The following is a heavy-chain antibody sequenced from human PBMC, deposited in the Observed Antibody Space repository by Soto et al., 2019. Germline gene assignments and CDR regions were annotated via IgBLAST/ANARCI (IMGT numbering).Heavy chain of an antibody. J-gene: IGHJ4*02. Sequence: QVQLQESGPGLVKPSETLSLTCTVSGGSISDYYWRWIRQPPGKVLEWIGYIYYTGSTSHNPSLKSRVSLSTDTSKNQLSLIMTSVTTAATAVYYCERGYTKWTSWGQGTLVIGSS. CDR1: GGSISDYY. CDR3: ERGYTKWTS. D-gene: IGHD5-18*01. V-gene: IGHV4-59*01. CDR2: IYYTGST.